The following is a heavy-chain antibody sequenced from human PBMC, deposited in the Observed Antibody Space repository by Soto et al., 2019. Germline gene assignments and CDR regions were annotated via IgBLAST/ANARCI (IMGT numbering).Heavy chain of an antibody. CDR1: GFTFSDYW. V-gene: IGHV3-7*03. D-gene: IGHD2-2*01. CDR2: IKFDGSVK. Sequence: EVQLVASGGGLVQPGGSLRVSCEASGFTFSDYWMSWVRQAPGKGPEWVANIKFDGSVKQYVDSVRGRFSISRDNSRNSLFLQMNSLRAGDTAIYYCVKDGGYCSSSTCYSPRNHYFDSWGQGTLVTVSS. CDR3: VKDGGYCSSSTCYSPRNHYFDS. J-gene: IGHJ4*02.